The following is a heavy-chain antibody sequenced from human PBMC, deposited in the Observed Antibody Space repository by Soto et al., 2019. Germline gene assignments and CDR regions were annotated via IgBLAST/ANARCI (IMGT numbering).Heavy chain of an antibody. CDR2: VYYTGSTST. CDR1: GASINNYY. Sequence: ETLSLTCSVSGASINNYYWSWIRQPPGKGLEWIGYVYYTGSTSTKYNPSLQSRVAMSVDSSKNQFSLKLTSMTAADTAIYYCAKYRRTDAEGYRLDFWGPGTLVTVSS. D-gene: IGHD5-12*01. V-gene: IGHV4-59*01. CDR3: AKYRRTDAEGYRLDF. J-gene: IGHJ4*02.